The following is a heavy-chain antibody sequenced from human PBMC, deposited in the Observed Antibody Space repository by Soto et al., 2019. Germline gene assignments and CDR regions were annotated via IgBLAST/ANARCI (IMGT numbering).Heavy chain of an antibody. CDR1: GGSISSGGYS. V-gene: IGHV4-30-2*01. CDR2: IYNSGST. J-gene: IGHJ4*02. Sequence: QLQLQESGSGLVKPSQTLSLTCAVSGGSISSGGYSWSWIRQPPGKGLEWIGYIYNSGSTYYNPSIKSRCTIAVDRSKNQSSLKLSSVTAADTAVYYSARVPDYWGQGTLVTVSS. CDR3: ARVPDY.